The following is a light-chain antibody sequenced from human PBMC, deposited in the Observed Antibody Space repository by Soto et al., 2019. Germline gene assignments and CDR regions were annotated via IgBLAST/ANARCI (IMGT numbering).Light chain of an antibody. Sequence: IQMTQSPSTLSASVGDRVTITCRASENINMWLAWYQQEPGQAPRLLIQRASRVERGVPSRFSGSGSDTEFTLTISSLQPDDFATYYCQQYNRYFKSFGQGTKVEI. V-gene: IGKV1-5*03. CDR1: ENINMW. J-gene: IGKJ1*01. CDR3: QQYNRYFKS. CDR2: RAS.